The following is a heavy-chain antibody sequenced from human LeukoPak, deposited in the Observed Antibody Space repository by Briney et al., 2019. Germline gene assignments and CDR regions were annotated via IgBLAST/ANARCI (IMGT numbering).Heavy chain of an antibody. CDR2: IYYSGST. J-gene: IGHJ6*03. D-gene: IGHD4-17*01. Sequence: SSETLSLTCTVSGGSISSSPYYWGWIRQPPGKGLGWIGSIYYSGSTYYNPSLKSRVTISVDTSKNQFSLKLSSVAAADTAVYYCARVTVSPYYYYYMDVWGKGTTVTVSS. V-gene: IGHV4-39*07. CDR3: ARVTVSPYYYYYMDV. CDR1: GGSISSSPYY.